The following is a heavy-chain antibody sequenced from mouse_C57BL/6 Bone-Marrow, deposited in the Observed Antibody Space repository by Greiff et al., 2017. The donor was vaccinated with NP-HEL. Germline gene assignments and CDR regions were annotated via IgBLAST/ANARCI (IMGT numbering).Heavy chain of an antibody. Sequence: EVKVVESGGGLVKPGGSLKLSCAASGFTFSSYAMSWVRQTPEKRLEWVATISDGGSYTYYPDNVKGRFTISRDNAKNNLYLQMSHLKSEDTAMYYCAGGSGYFDYWGQGTTLTVSS. D-gene: IGHD3-2*02. J-gene: IGHJ2*01. CDR1: GFTFSSYA. V-gene: IGHV5-4*03. CDR3: AGGSGYFDY. CDR2: ISDGGSYT.